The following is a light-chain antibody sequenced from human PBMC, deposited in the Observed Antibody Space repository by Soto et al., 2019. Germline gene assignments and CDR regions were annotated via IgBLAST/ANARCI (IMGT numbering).Light chain of an antibody. J-gene: IGLJ1*01. V-gene: IGLV2-14*01. Sequence: SALTQPASVSGSPRQSITISCTGASSDVGGYTYVSWYQQHPGKAPKLMIYEVNNRPSGVSNRFSGSKSGNTASLTISGLQAEDEADYYCSSYTSSSTLYVVGTGTKV. CDR1: SSDVGGYTY. CDR3: SSYTSSSTLYV. CDR2: EVN.